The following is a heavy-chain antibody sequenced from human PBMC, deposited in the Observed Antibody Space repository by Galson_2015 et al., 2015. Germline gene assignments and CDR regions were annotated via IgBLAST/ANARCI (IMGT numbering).Heavy chain of an antibody. CDR1: GGSISSSSYY. D-gene: IGHD2-2*01. V-gene: IGHV4-39*01. Sequence: ETLSLTCTVSGGSISSSSYYWGWIRQPPGKGLEWIGSIYYSGSTYYNPSLKSRVTISVDTPKNQSSLKLSSVTAADTAVYYCARHLIAGLYCSSTSCHFDYWGQGTLVTVSS. J-gene: IGHJ4*02. CDR3: ARHLIAGLYCSSTSCHFDY. CDR2: IYYSGST.